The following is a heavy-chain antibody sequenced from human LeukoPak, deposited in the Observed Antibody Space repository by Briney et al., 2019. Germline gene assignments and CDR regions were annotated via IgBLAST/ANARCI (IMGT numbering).Heavy chain of an antibody. Sequence: GGSLRLSCAASGFTFSSYSMNWVRQAPGKGLEWVSYISSSSSYIYYADSVKGRFTISRDNAKNSLYLQMNSLRPEDTAVYYCAKDWRRIVVVGPITRHGNYMDVWGKGTTVTISS. CDR3: AKDWRRIVVVGPITRHGNYMDV. CDR1: GFTFSSYS. D-gene: IGHD2-15*01. J-gene: IGHJ6*03. V-gene: IGHV3-21*05. CDR2: ISSSSSYI.